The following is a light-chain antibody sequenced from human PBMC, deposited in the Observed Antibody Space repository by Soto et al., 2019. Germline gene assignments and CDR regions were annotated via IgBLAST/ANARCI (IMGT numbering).Light chain of an antibody. V-gene: IGLV2-14*03. CDR3: SSYTISAADV. CDR2: DVS. CDR1: SSDIGAYNF. J-gene: IGLJ1*01. Sequence: QSVLPQPASVSVSPGQSITISCTGTSSDIGAYNFVSWYQQHPGKAPKLMIYDVSNRPSGVSNRFSGSKSGDTASLTIPGLQAEDEADYYCSSYTISAADVFGTGTKVTVL.